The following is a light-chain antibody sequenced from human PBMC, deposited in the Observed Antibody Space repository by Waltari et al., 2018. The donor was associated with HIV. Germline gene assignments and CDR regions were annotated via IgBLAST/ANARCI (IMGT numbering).Light chain of an antibody. Sequence: EIVMTQSPATLSVSPGDRATLSCRASQSISNNLAWYQQKPGQPPRLLIYGASPRATGVPARFSVSGSGTDFTLTINSLQSEDFAVYCCQQYNDWPLFTFGPGTKVEIK. CDR2: GAS. CDR1: QSISNN. V-gene: IGKV3-15*01. CDR3: QQYNDWPLFT. J-gene: IGKJ3*01.